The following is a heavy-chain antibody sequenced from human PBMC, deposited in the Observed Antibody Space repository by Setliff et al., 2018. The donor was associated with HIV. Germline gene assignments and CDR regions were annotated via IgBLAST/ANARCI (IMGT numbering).Heavy chain of an antibody. V-gene: IGHV3-53*01. Sequence: GGSLRLSCAASGFTFSDYGMHWVRQAPGKGLAWVSVIYSVGITYYTYSVKGRFTIARDNSKNTLYLQMNSLRAEDTAVYYCARVFGPFDYWGQGTLVTVS. CDR1: GFTFSDYG. D-gene: IGHD3-10*02. CDR3: ARVFGPFDY. J-gene: IGHJ4*02. CDR2: IYSVGIT.